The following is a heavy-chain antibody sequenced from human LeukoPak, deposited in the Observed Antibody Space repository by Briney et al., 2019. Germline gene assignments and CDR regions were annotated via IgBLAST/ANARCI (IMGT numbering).Heavy chain of an antibody. CDR1: EFTFSSYS. V-gene: IGHV3-21*01. D-gene: IGHD4-17*01. CDR3: ARDSNDYGDYGGVLFDY. J-gene: IGHJ4*02. CDR2: ISSSSSYI. Sequence: GGSLRLSCAASEFTFSSYSMNWVRQAPGKGLEWVSSISSSSSYIYYADSVKGRFTISRDNAKNSLYLQMNSLRAEDTAVYYCARDSNDYGDYGGVLFDYWGQGTLVTVSS.